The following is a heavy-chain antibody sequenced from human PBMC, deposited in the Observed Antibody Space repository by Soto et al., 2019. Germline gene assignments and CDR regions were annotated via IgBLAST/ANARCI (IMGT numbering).Heavy chain of an antibody. Sequence: PGGSLRLSCAASGFTFDDYAMHWVRQAPGKGLEWVSGISWNSGSIGYADSVKGRFTISRDNAKNSLYLQMNSLRAEDTALYYCAKDTGYGDYLGNPFDYWGQGTLVIVSS. CDR2: ISWNSGSI. CDR3: AKDTGYGDYLGNPFDY. D-gene: IGHD4-17*01. V-gene: IGHV3-9*01. J-gene: IGHJ4*02. CDR1: GFTFDDYA.